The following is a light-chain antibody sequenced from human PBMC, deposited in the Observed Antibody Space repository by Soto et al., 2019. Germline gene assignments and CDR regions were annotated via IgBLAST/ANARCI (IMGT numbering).Light chain of an antibody. CDR3: QQSYRTLRT. V-gene: IGKV1-39*01. CDR2: AAS. CDR1: QSISTY. Sequence: DIQMTQSPSSLSASVGDRVTITCRASQSISTYLNWYQQKPGKAPKLLIYAASNLQSGVPSRFSGSESGTDFTLTISSLQPEDSATYYCQQSYRTLRTFGQGTKVDIK. J-gene: IGKJ1*01.